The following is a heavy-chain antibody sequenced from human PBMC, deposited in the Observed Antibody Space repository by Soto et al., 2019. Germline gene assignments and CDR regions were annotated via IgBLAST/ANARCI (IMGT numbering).Heavy chain of an antibody. CDR3: ARDFGDGDYIDH. V-gene: IGHV3-33*01. J-gene: IGHJ4*02. CDR2: IWYDGSNK. D-gene: IGHD3-3*01. Sequence: QVQLVESGGGVVQPGRSLRLSCAASGFTFSSYGMHWVRQAPGKGLEWVAVIWYDGSNKYYADSVKGRFTISRDNSKNTLYLQMNSLRAEETAVYYCARDFGDGDYIDHWGQGTLVTVFS. CDR1: GFTFSSYG.